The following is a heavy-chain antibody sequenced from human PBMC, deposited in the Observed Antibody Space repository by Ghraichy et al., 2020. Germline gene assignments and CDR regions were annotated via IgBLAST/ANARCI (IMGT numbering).Heavy chain of an antibody. J-gene: IGHJ4*02. D-gene: IGHD3-16*02. CDR3: ARNSPFEGLSLYRPFDY. CDR2: IKGDGSET. CDR1: RFSFSNSW. Sequence: GESLNISCTASRFSFSNSWMNWVRQAPGKGLEWVANIKGDGSETNYVDSVKGRFTISRDNAENSLYLQMNSLRAEDTAVYYFARNSPFEGLSLYRPFDYWGQGTLVTVSS. V-gene: IGHV3-7*01.